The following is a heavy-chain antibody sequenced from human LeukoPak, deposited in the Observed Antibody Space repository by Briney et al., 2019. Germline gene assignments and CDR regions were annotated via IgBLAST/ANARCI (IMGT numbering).Heavy chain of an antibody. D-gene: IGHD6-13*01. V-gene: IGHV3-48*03. CDR1: GFTFSTYA. CDR3: ARALPSSWYFFDY. Sequence: QPGGSLRLSCAASGFTFSTYAMTWVRQAPGKGLEWVSYISSSADTKYYADSVKGRFTISRDNAKSSLYLQMNSLRADDTAVYYCARALPSSWYFFDYWGQGTLVTVSS. J-gene: IGHJ4*02. CDR2: ISSSADTK.